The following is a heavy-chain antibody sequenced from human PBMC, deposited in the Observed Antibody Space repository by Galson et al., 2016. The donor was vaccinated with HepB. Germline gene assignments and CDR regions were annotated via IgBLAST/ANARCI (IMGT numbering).Heavy chain of an antibody. Sequence: SLRLSCAASGFTFSGYPMHWVRQAPGKGLEWVAVISKDGRNKDYADSVKGRFTLSRDNSKNTLYLQMDSLRAEDTGVYYCARKGHDQLLWGYFDYWGQGTLVTLSS. CDR1: GFTFSGYP. V-gene: IGHV3-30*04. J-gene: IGHJ4*02. CDR2: ISKDGRNK. D-gene: IGHD2-2*01. CDR3: ARKGHDQLLWGYFDY.